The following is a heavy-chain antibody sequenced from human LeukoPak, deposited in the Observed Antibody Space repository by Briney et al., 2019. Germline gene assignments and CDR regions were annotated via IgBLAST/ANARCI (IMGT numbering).Heavy chain of an antibody. J-gene: IGHJ5*02. CDR1: GYTFTGYY. Sequence: ASVKVSCKASGYTFTGYYMHWVRQAPGQGLEWMGWINPNSGGTNYAQKFQGRVTMTRDTSISTAYMELSRLRSDDTAVYYCARDPYCSSTSCYNLDNWFDPWGQGTLVTVSS. D-gene: IGHD2-2*02. CDR2: INPNSGGT. V-gene: IGHV1-2*02. CDR3: ARDPYCSSTSCYNLDNWFDP.